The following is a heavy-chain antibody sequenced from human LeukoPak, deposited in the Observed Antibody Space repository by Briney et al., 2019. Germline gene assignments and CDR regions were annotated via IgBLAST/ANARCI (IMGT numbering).Heavy chain of an antibody. Sequence: PGGPLRLSCAASGFTFSSYGMHWVRQAPGKGLEWVAVISYDGSNKYYADSVKGRFTISRDNSKNTLYLQMNRLRDEDRAVYYCAKDTRIHSSGWALDYWGQGTLVTVPS. CDR1: GFTFSSYG. CDR2: ISYDGSNK. J-gene: IGHJ4*02. V-gene: IGHV3-30*18. CDR3: AKDTRIHSSGWALDY. D-gene: IGHD6-19*01.